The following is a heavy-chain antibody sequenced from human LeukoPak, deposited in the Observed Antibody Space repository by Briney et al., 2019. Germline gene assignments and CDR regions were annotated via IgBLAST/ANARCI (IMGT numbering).Heavy chain of an antibody. Sequence: SETLSLTCTVSGGSISRSSYYWAWIRQPQGEGLEWIGSIYYSGSTYYNPSLKSRVTISVDTSKNQFSLQLSSVTAADTAVYYCAGYYNVAFGYWGQGTLVIVSS. V-gene: IGHV4-39*01. D-gene: IGHD3-10*01. CDR1: GGSISRSSYY. CDR3: AGYYNVAFGY. J-gene: IGHJ4*02. CDR2: IYYSGST.